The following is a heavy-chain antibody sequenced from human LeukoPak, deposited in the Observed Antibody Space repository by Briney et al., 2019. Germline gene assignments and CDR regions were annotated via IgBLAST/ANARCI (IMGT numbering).Heavy chain of an antibody. J-gene: IGHJ4*02. V-gene: IGHV3-7*04. CDR3: TRVGYIDEGIDY. Sequence: GGSLRLSCEASGFTFRSYWMNWARQAPGKALEWVANIKQDGSEKYYVDSVKGRFTISRDNAKNSLYLQMNSLRAEDTAIYYCTRVGYIDEGIDYWGQGTLVTVSS. CDR1: GFTFRSYW. CDR2: IKQDGSEK. D-gene: IGHD5-24*01.